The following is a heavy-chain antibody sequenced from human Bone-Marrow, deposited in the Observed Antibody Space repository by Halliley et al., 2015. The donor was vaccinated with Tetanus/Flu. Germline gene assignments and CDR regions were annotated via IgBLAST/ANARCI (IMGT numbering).Heavy chain of an antibody. D-gene: IGHD2-15*01. V-gene: IGHV4-31*03. CDR3: ARGLGDRVYCRSGTCYYYYGMDV. CDR1: GASMSSGDYY. Sequence: TLSLTCTVSGASMSSGDYYWTWIRQHPGKGLEWIGSIYYSGSTYYSPSLKSRVTISLDTSKNRFSLKLSSVTAADTAVYYCARGLGDRVYCRSGTCYYYYGMDVWGQGTTVTVSS. J-gene: IGHJ6*02. CDR2: IYYSGST.